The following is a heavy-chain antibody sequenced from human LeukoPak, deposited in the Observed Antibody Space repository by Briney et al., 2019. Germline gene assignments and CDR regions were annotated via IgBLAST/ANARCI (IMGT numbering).Heavy chain of an antibody. CDR2: IYYSGST. J-gene: IGHJ4*02. Sequence: SETLSLTCTVSGGSISSYYWSWIRQPPGKGLEWIGYIYYSGSTNYNPSLKSRVTISVDTSKTQFSLKLSSVTAADTAVYYCARGDYDILTGYWALFDYWGQGTLVTVSS. D-gene: IGHD3-9*01. V-gene: IGHV4-59*01. CDR1: GGSISSYY. CDR3: ARGDYDILTGYWALFDY.